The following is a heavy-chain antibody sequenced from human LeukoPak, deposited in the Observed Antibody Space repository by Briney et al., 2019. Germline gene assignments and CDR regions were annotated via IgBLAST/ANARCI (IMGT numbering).Heavy chain of an antibody. CDR1: GYTFTSYG. D-gene: IGHD6-19*01. J-gene: IGHJ4*02. Sequence: ASVKVSCTASGYTFTSYGISWVRQAPGQGLEWMGWISAYNGNTNYAQKLQGRVTMTTDTSTSTAYMELRSLRSDDTAVYYCARDRADYSSGWSFGDYWGQGTLVTVSS. CDR3: ARDRADYSSGWSFGDY. V-gene: IGHV1-18*01. CDR2: ISAYNGNT.